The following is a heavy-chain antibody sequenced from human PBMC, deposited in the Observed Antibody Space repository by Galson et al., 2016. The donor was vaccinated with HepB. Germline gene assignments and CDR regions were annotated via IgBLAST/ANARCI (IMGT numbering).Heavy chain of an antibody. CDR2: ISWNSDYL. Sequence: SLRLSCAASGFTFDDYALHWVRQAPGKGLEWVAVISWNSDYLVYADSVKGRFIISRDNARNSLFLQMNSLRPEDTAFYYCAKELDGEVAGPFDLWGRGTLVTGSS. D-gene: IGHD6-19*01. J-gene: IGHJ2*01. CDR3: AKELDGEVAGPFDL. CDR1: GFTFDDYA. V-gene: IGHV3-9*01.